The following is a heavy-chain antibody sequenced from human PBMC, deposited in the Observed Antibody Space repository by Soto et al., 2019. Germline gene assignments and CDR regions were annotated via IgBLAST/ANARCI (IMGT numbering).Heavy chain of an antibody. Sequence: EVQLVESGGDLVQRGGSLRLSCAASGFTFNIYSMNWVRQAPGKGLEWFSYITSDTKTIKYADSVKGRFTISRDNAKNSVYLQMNSLRDEDTAVYHCARSVEGHFDYWGQGTVVTVSS. D-gene: IGHD6-19*01. J-gene: IGHJ4*02. CDR3: ARSVEGHFDY. CDR1: GFTFNIYS. V-gene: IGHV3-48*02. CDR2: ITSDTKTI.